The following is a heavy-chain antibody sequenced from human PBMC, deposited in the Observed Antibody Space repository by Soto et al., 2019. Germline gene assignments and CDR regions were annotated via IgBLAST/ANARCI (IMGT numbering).Heavy chain of an antibody. CDR1: GGSFSGYY. D-gene: IGHD6-13*01. CDR2: INHSGST. V-gene: IGHV4-34*01. CDR3: ARGRYSSSWYLNWFDP. J-gene: IGHJ5*02. Sequence: XATLSLTFAVYGGSFSGYYWSWIRQPPGKGLEWIGEINHSGSTNYNPSLKSRVTISVDTSKNQFSLKLSSVTAADTAVYYCARGRYSSSWYLNWFDPWGQGTLVTVSS.